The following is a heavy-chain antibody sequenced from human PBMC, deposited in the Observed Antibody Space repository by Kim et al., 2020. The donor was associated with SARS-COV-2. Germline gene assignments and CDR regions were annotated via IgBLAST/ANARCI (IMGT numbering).Heavy chain of an antibody. D-gene: IGHD6-19*01. V-gene: IGHV1-18*04. CDR2: VSAYNVNT. CDR3: ARDGGSGWLY. J-gene: IGHJ4*02. CDR1: GYTFTNYG. Sequence: ASVKVSCKASGYTFTNYGFSWVRQAPGQGLEWMGWVSAYNVNTNYAQKFQGRVTMTTDTSTSTAYMELRSLRSDDTAVYYCARDGGSGWLYWGQGTQDTVSS.